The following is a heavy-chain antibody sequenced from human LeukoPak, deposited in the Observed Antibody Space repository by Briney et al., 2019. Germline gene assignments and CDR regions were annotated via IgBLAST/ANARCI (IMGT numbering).Heavy chain of an antibody. CDR1: GFTVSSNY. CDR2: IYSGGST. D-gene: IGHD2/OR15-2a*01. CDR3: ARDLFNIYFDY. Sequence: GGFLRLSCAASGFTVSSNYMSRVRQAPGKGLEWVSVIYSGGSTYYADSVKGRFTISRDNSKNTLYLQMNSLRAEDTAVYYCARDLFNIYFDYWGQGTLVTVSS. V-gene: IGHV3-66*01. J-gene: IGHJ4*02.